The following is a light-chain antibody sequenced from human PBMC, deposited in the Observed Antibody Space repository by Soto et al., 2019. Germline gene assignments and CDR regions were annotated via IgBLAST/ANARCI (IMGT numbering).Light chain of an antibody. CDR2: DAS. V-gene: IGKV3-11*01. CDR3: QQYHSTPPQWT. CDR1: QSVSSY. J-gene: IGKJ1*01. Sequence: EIVLTQSPATLSLSPGERATLSCRASQSVSSYLAWYQQKPGQAPRLLIYDASNRATGIPARFSGSGSGTDFTLTISSLQAEDVAVYYCQQYHSTPPQWTFGQGTKVEIK.